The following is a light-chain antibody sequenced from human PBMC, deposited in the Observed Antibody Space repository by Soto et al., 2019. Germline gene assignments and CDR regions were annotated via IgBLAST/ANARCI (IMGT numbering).Light chain of an antibody. CDR1: QFLSSY. CDR2: GTS. Sequence: EVVLTQSPATLSLAPGERATLSCRASQFLSSYLAWYQQKPGQPPRLLIYGTSNRATGIPARFSGSRSGTDFTLTISSLEPEDFGVYFCHQHNKFGQGTRLEIK. J-gene: IGKJ5*01. V-gene: IGKV3-11*01. CDR3: HQHNK.